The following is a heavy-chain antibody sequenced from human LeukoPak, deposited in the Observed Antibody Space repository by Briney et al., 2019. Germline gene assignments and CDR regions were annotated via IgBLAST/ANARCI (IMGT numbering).Heavy chain of an antibody. CDR3: ASPGIAAAGTYFDY. V-gene: IGHV3-74*01. CDR1: GFTFSSYW. CDR2: INSDGSST. Sequence: GGSLRLSCAASGFTFSSYWMHWVRQAPGKGLVWVSRINSDGSSTSYADSVKGRFTISRDNAKNTLYLQMNSLRAEDTAVYYCASPGIAAAGTYFDYWGQGTLVTASS. D-gene: IGHD6-13*01. J-gene: IGHJ4*02.